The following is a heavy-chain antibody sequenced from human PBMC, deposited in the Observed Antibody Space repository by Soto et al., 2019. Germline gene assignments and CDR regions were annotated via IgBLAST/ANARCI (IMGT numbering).Heavy chain of an antibody. CDR1: GFTFSTHV. Sequence: QVHLVESGGGVVQPGRSLRLSCVASGFTFSTHVLHWVRQAPVKGLEWVAVASPTETIKIYADSVKGRFTISRDNSRSTLYLQMNSLRPEDTAIYYCARDPIPGAPDYLDYWGQGTLVTVSS. CDR2: ASPTETIK. D-gene: IGHD2-2*01. V-gene: IGHV3-30-3*01. CDR3: ARDPIPGAPDYLDY. J-gene: IGHJ4*02.